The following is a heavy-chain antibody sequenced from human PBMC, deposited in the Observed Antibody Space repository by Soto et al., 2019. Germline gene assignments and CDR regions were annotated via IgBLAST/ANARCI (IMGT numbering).Heavy chain of an antibody. D-gene: IGHD3-10*01. CDR1: GFTFSSYA. V-gene: IGHV3-23*01. J-gene: IGHJ4*02. CDR2: VSRSGGST. CDR3: TLVRGIIDPFXY. Sequence: HPGGSLRLSCAASGFTFSSYAMSWVRQAPGKGLEWVSAVSRSGGSTYYADSVKGRFTISRDDSKNTLYLQMDSLRAEDTAVYYCTLVRGIIDPFXYWGLGTLVXVSS.